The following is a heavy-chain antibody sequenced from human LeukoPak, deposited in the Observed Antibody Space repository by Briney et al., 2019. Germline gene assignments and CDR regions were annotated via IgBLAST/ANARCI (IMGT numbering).Heavy chain of an antibody. V-gene: IGHV4-39*01. J-gene: IGHJ4*02. CDR3: ARGGPPKRPIFGARPSYFDY. D-gene: IGHD3-3*01. CDR1: GGSINSNNYY. Sequence: ASETLSLTCTVSGGSINSNNYYWGWIRQPPGKGLEWIGSIYSSGSAYYNPSLKSRVTISVDTSKNQFSLRLSSVTAADTAVYYCARGGPPKRPIFGARPSYFDYWGQGTLVTVSS. CDR2: IYSSGSA.